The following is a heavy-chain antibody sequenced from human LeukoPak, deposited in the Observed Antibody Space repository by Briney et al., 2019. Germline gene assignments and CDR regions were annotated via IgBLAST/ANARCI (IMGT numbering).Heavy chain of an antibody. CDR3: ASDRAGSRPYYFDY. Sequence: PGGSLRLSCAASGFTFSSYWVHWVRQAPGKGLVWVSGINNDGSSTKYADSVKRRFTISRDNTNSVSLQMNNLKAEDTAVYYCASDRAGSRPYYFDYWGQGTLVTVSS. CDR2: INNDGSST. J-gene: IGHJ4*02. D-gene: IGHD6-19*01. CDR1: GFTFSSYW. V-gene: IGHV3-74*01.